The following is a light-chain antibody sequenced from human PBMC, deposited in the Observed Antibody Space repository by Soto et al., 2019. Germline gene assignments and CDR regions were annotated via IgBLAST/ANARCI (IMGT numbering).Light chain of an antibody. V-gene: IGKV1D-12*01. CDR3: QQTDSFSLT. CDR2: SAS. Sequence: DIQMTQSPSSVSASVGDRVTITCRASQGISSWLAWYQQISGQAPKLLIYSASTLQTGVPSRFSGSGYGTGFTLTIDNLQPEDFATYYCQQTDSFSLTFGGGTTVEVK. J-gene: IGKJ4*01. CDR1: QGISSW.